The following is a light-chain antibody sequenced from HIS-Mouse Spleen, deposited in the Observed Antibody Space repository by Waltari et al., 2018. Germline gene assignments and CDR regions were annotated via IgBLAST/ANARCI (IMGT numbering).Light chain of an antibody. Sequence: QSALTQPASVSGTPGKSITISCTGPSSDVGGYNYVPWYQHHPGKAPKLMIYDVSNRPSGVSNRFSGSKSGNTASLTISGLQAEDEADYYCSSYTSSSTLVFGGGTKLTVL. CDR1: SSDVGGYNY. CDR3: SSYTSSSTLV. V-gene: IGLV2-14*03. J-gene: IGLJ2*01. CDR2: DVS.